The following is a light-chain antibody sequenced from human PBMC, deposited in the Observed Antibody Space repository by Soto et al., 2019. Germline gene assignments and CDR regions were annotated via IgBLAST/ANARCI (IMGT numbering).Light chain of an antibody. J-gene: IGKJ1*01. V-gene: IGKV1-6*01. Sequence: AIQMTQSPSSLSASVGDRVISTCRASQAIRTELGWYQQRPGKAPKLLIYGTSNLQSRVPSRFSGSGSGTDFTLTINVLQPEDFATYYCLQDYSYPRTFGQGNKV. CDR2: GTS. CDR3: LQDYSYPRT. CDR1: QAIRTE.